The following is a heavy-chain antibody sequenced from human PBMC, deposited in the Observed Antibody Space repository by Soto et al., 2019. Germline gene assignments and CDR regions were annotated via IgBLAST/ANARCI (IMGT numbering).Heavy chain of an antibody. V-gene: IGHV4-4*07. CDR1: GGSISSYY. CDR3: AREEKAIVLMVYPVVYYGMDV. D-gene: IGHD2-8*01. J-gene: IGHJ6*02. CDR2: IYTSGST. Sequence: PSETLSLTCTVSGGSISSYYWSWIRQPAGKGLEWIGRIYTSGSTNYNPSLKSRVTMSVDTSKNQFSLKLSSVTAADTAVYYCAREEKAIVLMVYPVVYYGMDVWGQGTTVTVSS.